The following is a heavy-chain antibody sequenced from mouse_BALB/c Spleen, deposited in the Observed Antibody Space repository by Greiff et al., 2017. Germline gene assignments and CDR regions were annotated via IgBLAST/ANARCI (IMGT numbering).Heavy chain of an antibody. Sequence: VHRVESGPGLVAPSQSLSITCTVSGFSLTSYGVHWVRQPPGKGLEWLGVIWAGGSTNYNSALMSRLSISKDNSKSQVFLKMNSLQTDDTAMYYCARDSSDAMDYWGQGTSVTVSS. CDR3: ARDSSDAMDY. D-gene: IGHD3-1*01. CDR1: GFSLTSYG. V-gene: IGHV2-9*02. J-gene: IGHJ4*01. CDR2: IWAGGST.